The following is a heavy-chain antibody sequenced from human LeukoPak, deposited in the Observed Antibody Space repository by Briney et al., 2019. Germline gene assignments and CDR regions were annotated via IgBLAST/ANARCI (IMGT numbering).Heavy chain of an antibody. J-gene: IGHJ4*02. CDR2: INPSGGST. CDR1: GYSLTTYF. Sequence: GASVKVSCKASGYSLTTYFMHWVRQAPGQGLEWMGIINPSGGSTRYAQKFQGRVTITTDESTSTAYMELSSLRSEDTAVYYCARAGSVDSYGSFDYWGQGTLVTVSS. CDR3: ARAGSVDSYGSFDY. D-gene: IGHD5-18*01. V-gene: IGHV1-46*01.